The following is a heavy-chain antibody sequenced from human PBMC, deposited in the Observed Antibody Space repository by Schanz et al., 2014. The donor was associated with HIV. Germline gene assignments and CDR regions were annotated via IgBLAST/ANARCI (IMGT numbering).Heavy chain of an antibody. CDR1: GSTFNDID. V-gene: IGHV1-18*01. CDR3: ARWGRGCSGGSCYWGYYGMDV. J-gene: IGHJ6*02. Sequence: QVRLVQSGAEVKKPGASVTVTCKKAPGSTFNDIDINWVRQAPGQGLEWMGWISAYKGNTNYAQKLQGRVTMTTDTSTNTAYMELRRLRSDDTAVYYCARWGRGCSGGSCYWGYYGMDVWGQGTTVTVSS. CDR2: ISAYKGNT. D-gene: IGHD2-15*01.